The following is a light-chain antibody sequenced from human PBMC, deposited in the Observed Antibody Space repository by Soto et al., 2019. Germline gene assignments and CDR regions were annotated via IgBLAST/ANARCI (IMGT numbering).Light chain of an antibody. CDR3: SSYTSSSTWV. J-gene: IGLJ3*02. CDR2: EVN. Sequence: QSALTQPASVSGSPGQSITISCTGTSSDIGDYNSVSWYQQHPGKAPKLMIYEVNNRPSGVSNRFSGSKSGNTASLTISGLQAEDEADYYCSSYTSSSTWVFGGGTKLTVL. V-gene: IGLV2-14*01. CDR1: SSDIGDYNS.